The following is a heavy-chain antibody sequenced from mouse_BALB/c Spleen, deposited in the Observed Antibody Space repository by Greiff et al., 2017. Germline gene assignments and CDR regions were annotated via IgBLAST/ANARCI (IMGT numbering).Heavy chain of an antibody. V-gene: IGHV3-2*02. J-gene: IGHJ2*01. D-gene: IGHD4-1*01. Sequence: VQLQQSGPGLVKPSQSLSLTCTVTGYSITSDYAWNWIRQFPGNKLEWMGYISYSGSTSYNPSLKSRISITRDTSKNQFFLQLNSVTTEDTATYYCARSANWDPFDYWGQGTTLTVSA. CDR2: ISYSGST. CDR1: GYSITSDYA. CDR3: ARSANWDPFDY.